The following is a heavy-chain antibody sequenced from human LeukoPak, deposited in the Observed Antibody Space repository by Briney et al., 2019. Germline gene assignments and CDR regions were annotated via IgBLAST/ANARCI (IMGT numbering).Heavy chain of an antibody. CDR1: GFTVSSNY. D-gene: IGHD1-26*01. CDR3: ASSGSYRFDY. CDR2: ITASGTAM. Sequence: GGSLRLSCAASGFTVSSNYMNWVRQAPGKGLEWVSHITASGTAMFYADSVKGRFTISRDNAKNSLYLQMNSLRDEDTAVYYCASSGSYRFDYWGQGTLVTVSS. J-gene: IGHJ4*02. V-gene: IGHV3-48*02.